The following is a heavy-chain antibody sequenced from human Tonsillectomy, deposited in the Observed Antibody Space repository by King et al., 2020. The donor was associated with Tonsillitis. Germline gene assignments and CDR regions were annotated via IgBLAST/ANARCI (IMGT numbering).Heavy chain of an antibody. CDR3: AKDRGDDFWSGFDY. D-gene: IGHD3-3*01. CDR1: GFTFSSYG. Sequence: QLVQSGGGVVQPGTSLRLSCAASGFTFSSYGMHWVRQAPGKGLEWVAVISYDGSNKYYADSVKGRFTISRDNSKNTLYLQMNSLRAEDTAVYYCAKDRGDDFWSGFDYWGQGTLVTVSS. V-gene: IGHV3-30*18. J-gene: IGHJ4*02. CDR2: ISYDGSNK.